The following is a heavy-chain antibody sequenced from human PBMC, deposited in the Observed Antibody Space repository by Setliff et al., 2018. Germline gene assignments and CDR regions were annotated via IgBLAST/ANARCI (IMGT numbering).Heavy chain of an antibody. D-gene: IGHD3-10*01. V-gene: IGHV3-15*01. Sequence: GGSLRLSCAASGFTFSNAWMSWVRQAPGKGLEWVGQIKRKTDGETTDYAAPVKGRFIISRDDSKRTLYLQMNSLKNEDTALYYCMSTPSGTYSTYYYYYNMDVWGKGTQVTAP. CDR2: IKRKTDGETT. J-gene: IGHJ6*03. CDR3: MSTPSGTYSTYYYYYNMDV. CDR1: GFTFSNAW.